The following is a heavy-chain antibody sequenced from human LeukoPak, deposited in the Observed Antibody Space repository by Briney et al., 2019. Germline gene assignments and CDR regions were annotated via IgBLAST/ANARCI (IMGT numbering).Heavy chain of an antibody. Sequence: ASMKVSCKASGYTFTGYYMHWVRQAPGQGLEWMGWINPNSGGTNYAQKFQGRVTMTRDTSISTAYMELSRLRSDDTAVYYCARDRYSSSWPVDYWGQGTLVTVSS. D-gene: IGHD6-13*01. CDR1: GYTFTGYY. V-gene: IGHV1-2*02. CDR2: INPNSGGT. CDR3: ARDRYSSSWPVDY. J-gene: IGHJ4*02.